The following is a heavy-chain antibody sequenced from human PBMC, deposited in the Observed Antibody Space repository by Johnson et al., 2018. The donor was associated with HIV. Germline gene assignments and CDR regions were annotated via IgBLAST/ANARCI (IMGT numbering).Heavy chain of an antibody. CDR3: AKEEGLAAAGTGEAFDI. CDR2: ISWDGGST. V-gene: IGHV3-43*01. Sequence: VQLVESGGVVVQPGGSLRLSCAASGFTFDDYTMHWVRQAPGKGLEWVSLISWDGGSTYYADSVKGRFTISRDNSKNSLYLQMNSLRTEDTALYYCAKEEGLAAAGTGEAFDIWGQGTMVTVSS. J-gene: IGHJ3*02. D-gene: IGHD6-13*01. CDR1: GFTFDDYT.